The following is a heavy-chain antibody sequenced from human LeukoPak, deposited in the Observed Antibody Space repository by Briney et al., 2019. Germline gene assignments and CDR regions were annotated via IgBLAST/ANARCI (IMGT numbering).Heavy chain of an antibody. V-gene: IGHV4-31*03. D-gene: IGHD3-22*01. J-gene: IGHJ1*01. CDR2: IYYSGST. CDR3: ARGSYYYDSSGYQLEYFQH. Sequence: SQTLSLTCTVSGGSISSGGYYWSWIRQHPGTGLEWIGYIYYSGSTYYNPSLKSRVTISVDTSKNQFSLKLSSVTAADTAVYYCARGSYYYDSSGYQLEYFQHWGQGTLVTVSS. CDR1: GGSISSGGYY.